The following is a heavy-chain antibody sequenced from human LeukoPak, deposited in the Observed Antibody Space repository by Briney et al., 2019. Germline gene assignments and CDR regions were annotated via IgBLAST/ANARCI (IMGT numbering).Heavy chain of an antibody. Sequence: PGGSLRLSCAASGFTFDDYTMHWVRQAPGRGLEWVSLISWDGGDTYYADSVKGRFTISRDNAKNSLYLQMSNLRAEDTAVYFCARGGGLDVWGQGATVTVSS. D-gene: IGHD3-16*01. CDR1: GFTFDDYT. CDR3: ARGGGLDV. J-gene: IGHJ6*02. CDR2: ISWDGGDT. V-gene: IGHV3-43*01.